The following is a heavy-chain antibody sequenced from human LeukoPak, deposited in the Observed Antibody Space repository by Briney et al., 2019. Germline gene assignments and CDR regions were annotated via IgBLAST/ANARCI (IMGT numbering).Heavy chain of an antibody. V-gene: IGHV3-74*01. CDR1: GITVSKYW. CDR3: TRDANHYGGMDV. J-gene: IGHJ6*02. Sequence: GGSLRLSCAVSGITVSKYWMHWVRQVPGKGLVWVSRIHSDGSTTDYADSVKGRFTITRDSAKNTLYLEMNSLRVEDTAIYYCTRDANHYGGMDVWGQGTTVTVSS. CDR2: IHSDGSTT.